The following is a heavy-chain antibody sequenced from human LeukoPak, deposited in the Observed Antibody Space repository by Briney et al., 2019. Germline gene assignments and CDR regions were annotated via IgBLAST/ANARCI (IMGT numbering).Heavy chain of an antibody. V-gene: IGHV3-23*01. J-gene: IGHJ6*02. CDR3: ARGSLGGSGSYRLYYYYGMDV. CDR1: GFTFSNYA. CDR2: TSASGGDR. D-gene: IGHD3-10*01. Sequence: PGGSLRLSCAASGFTFSNYAMIWVRQAPGRGLEWVASTSASGGDRYYVDSVMGRFTISRDNSKNTLYLQMNSLRAEDTAVYYCARGSLGGSGSYRLYYYYGMDVWGQGTTVTVSS.